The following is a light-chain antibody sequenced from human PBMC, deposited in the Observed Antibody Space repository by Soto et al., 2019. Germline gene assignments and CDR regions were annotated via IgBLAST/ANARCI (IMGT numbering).Light chain of an antibody. Sequence: DIQMTQSPSTLSASVGDRVTITCRASQSISSWLAWYQQEPGKAPKLLIYDASTLESGVPSRFTGRGSGTEFTLTISSLQPEDFATYYCQQYKSYSRMFGQGTKVE. V-gene: IGKV1-5*01. J-gene: IGKJ1*01. CDR2: DAS. CDR3: QQYKSYSRM. CDR1: QSISSW.